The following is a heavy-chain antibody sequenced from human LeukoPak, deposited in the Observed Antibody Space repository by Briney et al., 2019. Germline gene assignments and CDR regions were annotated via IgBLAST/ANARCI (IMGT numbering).Heavy chain of an antibody. CDR3: ARSAQFGELST. J-gene: IGHJ5*02. CDR2: INHSGST. Sequence: PSETPSLTCAVYGGSFSGYYWSWIRQPPGKGLEWIGEINHSGSTNYNPSLKSRVTISVDTSKNQFSLKLSSVTAADTAVYYCARSAQFGELSTWGQGTLVTVSS. D-gene: IGHD3-10*01. V-gene: IGHV4-34*01. CDR1: GGSFSGYY.